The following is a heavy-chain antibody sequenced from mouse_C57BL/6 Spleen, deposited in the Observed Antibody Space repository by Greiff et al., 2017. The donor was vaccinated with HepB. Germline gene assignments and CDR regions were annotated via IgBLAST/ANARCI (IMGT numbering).Heavy chain of an antibody. J-gene: IGHJ3*01. Sequence: VKLMESGPELVKPGASVKISCKASGYAFSSSWMNWVKQRPGKGLEWIGRIYPGDGDTNYNGKFKGKATLTADKSSSTAYMQLSSLTSEDSAVYFCARGYYGSSQFAYWGQGTLVTVSA. CDR1: GYAFSSSW. CDR3: ARGYYGSSQFAY. CDR2: IYPGDGDT. D-gene: IGHD1-1*01. V-gene: IGHV1-82*01.